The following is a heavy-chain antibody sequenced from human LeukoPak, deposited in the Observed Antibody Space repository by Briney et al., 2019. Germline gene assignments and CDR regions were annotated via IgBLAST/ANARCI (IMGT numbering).Heavy chain of an antibody. CDR1: GFTFSSYG. Sequence: GGSLRLSCAASGFTFSSYGMHWVRQAPGKGLEWVAFIRYDGSNKYYADSVKGRFTISRDNSKNTLYLQMNSLRAEDTAVYYCAKDEATMVRGVIINWDYWGQGTLVTVSS. CDR3: AKDEATMVRGVIINWDY. V-gene: IGHV3-30*02. J-gene: IGHJ4*02. CDR2: IRYDGSNK. D-gene: IGHD3-10*01.